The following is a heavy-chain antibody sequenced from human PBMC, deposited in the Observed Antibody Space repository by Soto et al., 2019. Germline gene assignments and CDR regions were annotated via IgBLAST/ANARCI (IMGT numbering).Heavy chain of an antibody. CDR1: GFTFSSYA. Sequence: ESGGGLVQPGGSLRLSCAASGFTFSSYAMSWVRQAPGKGLEWVSAISGSGGSTYYADSVKGRFTISRDNSKNTLYLQMNSLRAEDTAVYYCAKLEPRIAAHPGYFDYWGQGTLVTVSS. V-gene: IGHV3-23*01. CDR3: AKLEPRIAAHPGYFDY. D-gene: IGHD6-6*01. CDR2: ISGSGGST. J-gene: IGHJ4*02.